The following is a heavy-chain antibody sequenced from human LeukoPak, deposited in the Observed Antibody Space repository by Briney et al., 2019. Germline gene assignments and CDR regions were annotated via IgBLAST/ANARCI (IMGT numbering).Heavy chain of an antibody. D-gene: IGHD3-3*01. CDR2: ISSNSYYI. J-gene: IGHJ4*02. CDR3: ARDLSSGHPGGFDY. Sequence: SGGSLRLSCGASGFTFSTSGMNWVREAPGEGLEWVSTISSNSYYIYYADSVKGRFTISRDNAKNSVYLQMNSLTVEDTAVYFCARDLSSGHPGGFDYWGQGALVTVSS. V-gene: IGHV3-21*01. CDR1: GFTFSTSG.